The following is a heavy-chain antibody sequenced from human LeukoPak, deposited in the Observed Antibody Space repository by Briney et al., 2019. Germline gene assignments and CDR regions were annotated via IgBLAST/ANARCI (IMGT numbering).Heavy chain of an antibody. Sequence: GGSLRLSCAASGFTFSNYAMSWVRQAPGKGLEWVSAISGSGGSTYYADSVKGRFTISRDNSKNTLYLQMNSLRAEDTAVYYCAYPYGSGSYRRYYYYGMDVWGQGTTVTVSS. V-gene: IGHV3-23*01. D-gene: IGHD3-10*01. CDR1: GFTFSNYA. CDR3: AYPYGSGSYRRYYYYGMDV. CDR2: ISGSGGST. J-gene: IGHJ6*02.